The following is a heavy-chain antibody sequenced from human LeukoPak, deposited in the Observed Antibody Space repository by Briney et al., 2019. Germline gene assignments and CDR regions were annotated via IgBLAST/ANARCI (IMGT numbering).Heavy chain of an antibody. Sequence: PGGSLRLSCAASGFTFNKHGMHWVRQAPGKGLEWVAVIWSDGSERYYADSVKGRFTISRANSKTTVNLQLNRLRAEDTAVSYCARDRTYSSSPDGRSHLNAWGQGTVVTVSA. V-gene: IGHV3-33*01. D-gene: IGHD3-22*01. CDR1: GFTFNKHG. J-gene: IGHJ5*02. CDR2: IWSDGSER. CDR3: ARDRTYSSSPDGRSHLNA.